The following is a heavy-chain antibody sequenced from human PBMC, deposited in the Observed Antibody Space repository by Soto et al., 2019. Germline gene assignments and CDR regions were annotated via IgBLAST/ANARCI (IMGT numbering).Heavy chain of an antibody. CDR1: GGTFSSYA. CDR2: IIPIFGTA. J-gene: IGHJ6*02. CDR3: ARVIVEMATINYYYGMDV. V-gene: IGHV1-69*01. D-gene: IGHD2-15*01. Sequence: KVSCKASGGTFSSYAISWVRQAPGQGLEWMGGIIPIFGTANYAQKFQGRVTITADESTSAAYMELSSLRSEDTAVYYCARVIVEMATINYYYGMDVWGQGTTVTVSS.